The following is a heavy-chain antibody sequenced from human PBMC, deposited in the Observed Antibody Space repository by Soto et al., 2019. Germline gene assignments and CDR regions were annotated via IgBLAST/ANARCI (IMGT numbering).Heavy chain of an antibody. J-gene: IGHJ2*01. Sequence: QVQLVESGGGVVQPGRSLRLSCAASGFTFSTHGMHWVRQAPGKGLEWVAVVSYDGGSKSYADSVKGRVTASRDNSKKTLYLEMNSLSTEDTAVDYCAKSYCGGGSCYWFFDLWGRGTLVIVSS. V-gene: IGHV3-30*18. CDR3: AKSYCGGGSCYWFFDL. D-gene: IGHD2-15*01. CDR1: GFTFSTHG. CDR2: VSYDGGSK.